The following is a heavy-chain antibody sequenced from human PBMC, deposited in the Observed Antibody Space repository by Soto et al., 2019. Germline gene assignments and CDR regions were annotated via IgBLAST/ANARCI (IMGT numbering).Heavy chain of an antibody. V-gene: IGHV3-11*01. CDR2: ISSTGRTI. Sequence: PGGSLRLSCGASGFTFSNYYMSWIRQAPGKGLKWVSYISSTGRTIYYADSVKGRFTVSRDNAQNSLSLKLNSLRVEDTAVYYCARSYSSGWEFDYWGQGTQVTVSS. J-gene: IGHJ4*02. D-gene: IGHD6-19*01. CDR1: GFTFSNYY. CDR3: ARSYSSGWEFDY.